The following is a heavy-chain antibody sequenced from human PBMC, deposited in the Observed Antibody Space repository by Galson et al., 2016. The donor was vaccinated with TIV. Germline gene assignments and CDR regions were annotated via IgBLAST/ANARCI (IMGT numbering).Heavy chain of an antibody. CDR1: GYRFSNHW. J-gene: IGHJ4*02. CDR3: ARLEDYDDSASDY. Sequence: QSGAEVKKPGESLKISCKASGYRFSNHWIGWVRQMPGKGLEWMGVIYTGDSDTRYSPSFQGQVTISADKSSSTAHLQWSSLKASDTAMYYCARLEDYDDSASDYWGQGTLVTVSS. D-gene: IGHD3-22*01. V-gene: IGHV5-51*01. CDR2: IYTGDSDT.